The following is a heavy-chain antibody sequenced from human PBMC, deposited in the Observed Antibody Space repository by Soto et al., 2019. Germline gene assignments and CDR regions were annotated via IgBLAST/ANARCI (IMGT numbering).Heavy chain of an antibody. J-gene: IGHJ4*02. Sequence: QVQLVQSGAEVKKPGSSVKVSYKASGGTFSSYAISWVRQAPGQGLEWMGGIIPIFGTANYAQKFQGRVTITADESTSTAYMELSSLRSEDTAVYYCARVRRDSSGYLPNDYWGQGTLVTVSS. V-gene: IGHV1-69*01. D-gene: IGHD3-22*01. CDR2: IIPIFGTA. CDR1: GGTFSSYA. CDR3: ARVRRDSSGYLPNDY.